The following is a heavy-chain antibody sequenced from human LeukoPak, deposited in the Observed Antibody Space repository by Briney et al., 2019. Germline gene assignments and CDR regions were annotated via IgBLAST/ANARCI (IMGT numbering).Heavy chain of an antibody. CDR1: GFTFDDYA. CDR3: AKGNSGSYSLDWFDP. V-gene: IGHV3-9*03. CDR2: ISWNSGTR. J-gene: IGHJ5*02. D-gene: IGHD1-26*01. Sequence: GGSLRLSCAASGFTFDDYAMHWVRHAPGKGLEWVSGISWNSGTRGYADSVKGRFTISRDNAKNSLYLQMNSLRAEDMAFYYCAKGNSGSYSLDWFDPWGQGTLVTVSS.